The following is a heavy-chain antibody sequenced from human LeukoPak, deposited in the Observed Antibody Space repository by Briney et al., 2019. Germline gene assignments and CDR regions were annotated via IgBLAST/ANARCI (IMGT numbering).Heavy chain of an antibody. V-gene: IGHV4-34*01. CDR1: GGSFSGYC. Sequence: SETLSLTCAVYGGSFSGYCWSWIRQPPGKGLEWIGEINHSGSTNYYPSLKSRLTTSADTTTNQFSLKLSSVTAADTAVYYCASDQRGDYGSGSYYSDYWGQGTLVTVPS. J-gene: IGHJ4*02. D-gene: IGHD3-10*01. CDR2: INHSGST. CDR3: ASDQRGDYGSGSYYSDY.